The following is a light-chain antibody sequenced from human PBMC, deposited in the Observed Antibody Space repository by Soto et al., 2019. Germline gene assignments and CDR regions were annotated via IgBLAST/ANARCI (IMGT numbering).Light chain of an antibody. CDR1: QSVSSN. V-gene: IGKV3-15*01. CDR3: QQYNDWPPLT. CDR2: GAS. J-gene: IGKJ4*01. Sequence: EIVLTQSPVTLSVSPGERATLSCRASQSVSSNLGWYQQKPGQAPRLLIYGASTRATGIPDRFSGSGSGTEFTITISSLQSEDFAVYYCQQYNDWPPLTFGGGTKVEIK.